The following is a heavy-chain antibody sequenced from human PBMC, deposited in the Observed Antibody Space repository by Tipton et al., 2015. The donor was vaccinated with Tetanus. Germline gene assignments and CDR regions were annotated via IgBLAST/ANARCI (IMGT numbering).Heavy chain of an antibody. CDR3: ARDRGVRGGYYYYHGMDV. CDR2: ISNSGST. V-gene: IGHV4-31*03. Sequence: TLSLTCTVSGGSISSDGAYWSWIRQHPGEGLEWIGYISNSGSTYYNPSLKSRVTISVDTSQKQISLKVNSVTAADTAVYYCARDRGVRGGYYYYHGMDVWDQGP. J-gene: IGHJ6*02. CDR1: GGSISSDGAY. D-gene: IGHD3-10*01.